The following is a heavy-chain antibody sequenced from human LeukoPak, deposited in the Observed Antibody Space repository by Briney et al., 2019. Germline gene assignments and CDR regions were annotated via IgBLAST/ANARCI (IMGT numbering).Heavy chain of an antibody. V-gene: IGHV3-23*01. CDR3: AKDVKSDGVWDVDH. Sequence: GGSQRLSCAGYGFNFRAYTMNWVRQAPGQGLQWVSGIYGSGEGQTFYADSVRGRFTISRDDSRNLVFLHMDSLRVEDTALYYCAKDVKSDGVWDVDHWGRGTLVTVSS. CDR1: GFNFRAYT. CDR2: IYGSGEGQT. J-gene: IGHJ4*02. D-gene: IGHD4-17*01.